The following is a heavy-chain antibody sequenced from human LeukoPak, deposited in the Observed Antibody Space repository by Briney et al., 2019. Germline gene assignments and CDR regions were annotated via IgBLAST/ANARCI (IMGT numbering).Heavy chain of an antibody. CDR2: IYYSGST. CDR3: ARFPRSESSFDY. V-gene: IGHV4-39*01. Sequence: SETLSLTCTVSGGSISSSSYYWGWIRQPPGKGLEWIGSIYYSGSTYYNPSLKSRVTISVDTSKNQFSLKLSSVTATDTAVYYCARFPRSESSFDYWGQGTLVTVSS. CDR1: GGSISSSSYY. D-gene: IGHD3-10*01. J-gene: IGHJ4*02.